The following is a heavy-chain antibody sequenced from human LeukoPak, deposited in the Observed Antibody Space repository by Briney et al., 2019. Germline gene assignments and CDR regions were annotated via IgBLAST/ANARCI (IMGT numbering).Heavy chain of an antibody. D-gene: IGHD3-22*01. J-gene: IGHJ4*02. Sequence: PSETLSLTCTVSGGSISSYYWSWIRQPPGKGLEWIGYIYYSGSTNYNPSLKDRVTISGDMSKNQYSLRLTSVTAADTAVYYCARGGDISALLDYWGQGTLVTVSS. CDR1: GGSISSYY. CDR3: ARGGDISALLDY. CDR2: IYYSGST. V-gene: IGHV4-59*01.